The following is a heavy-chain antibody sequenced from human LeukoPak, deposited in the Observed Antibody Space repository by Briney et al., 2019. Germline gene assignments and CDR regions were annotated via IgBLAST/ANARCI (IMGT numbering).Heavy chain of an antibody. Sequence: ASVKVSCKASGYTFTTYYMHWVRQAPGQGLEWMGWINPNSGGTNYAQKFQGRVTITADKSTSTAYMELSSLRSEDTAVYYCATTFQWFGELLGDYWGQGTRVTVSS. CDR1: GYTFTTYY. J-gene: IGHJ4*02. CDR3: ATTFQWFGELLGDY. V-gene: IGHV1-2*02. D-gene: IGHD3-10*01. CDR2: INPNSGGT.